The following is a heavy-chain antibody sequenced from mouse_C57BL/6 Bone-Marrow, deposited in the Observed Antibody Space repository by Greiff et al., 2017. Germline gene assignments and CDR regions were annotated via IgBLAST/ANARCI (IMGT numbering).Heavy chain of an antibody. J-gene: IGHJ1*03. V-gene: IGHV2-2*01. Sequence: QVQLQQSGPGLVQPSQSLSITCTVSGFSLTSYGVHWVRQSPGKGLEWLGVIWSGGSTDYNAAFISRLSISKDNSKSQVFFKMNSLQADDTAIYYCARKGHYYGSSSYWYFDVWGTGTTVTVSS. CDR3: ARKGHYYGSSSYWYFDV. D-gene: IGHD1-1*01. CDR2: IWSGGST. CDR1: GFSLTSYG.